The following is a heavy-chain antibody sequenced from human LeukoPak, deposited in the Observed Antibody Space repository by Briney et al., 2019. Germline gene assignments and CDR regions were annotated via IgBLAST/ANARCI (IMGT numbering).Heavy chain of an antibody. V-gene: IGHV1-3*01. CDR3: ASGMSRYCSDSSCYLS. D-gene: IGHD2-15*01. CDR2: INAGNGNT. Sequence: ASVKVSCKASGYTFTSYAMHWVRQAPGQRLEWMGWINAGNGNTKYSQKFQGRVTLTRNTSISTAYVELSSLRSEDTAVYYCASGMSRYCSDSSCYLSWGQGTQVTVSS. CDR1: GYTFTSYA. J-gene: IGHJ5*02.